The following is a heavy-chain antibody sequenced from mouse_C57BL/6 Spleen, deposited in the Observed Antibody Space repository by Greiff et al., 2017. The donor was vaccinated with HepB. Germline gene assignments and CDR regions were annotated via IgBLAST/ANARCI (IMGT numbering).Heavy chain of an antibody. V-gene: IGHV5-16*01. CDR2: INYDGSST. D-gene: IGHD2-3*01. CDR3: ARDKEDGYWYFDV. CDR1: GFTFSDYY. Sequence: EVQRVESEGGLVQPGSSMKLSCTASGFTFSDYYMAWVRQVPEKGLEWVANINYDGSSTYYLDSLKSRFIISRDNAKNILYLQMSSLKSEDTATYYCARDKEDGYWYFDVWGTGTTVTVSS. J-gene: IGHJ1*03.